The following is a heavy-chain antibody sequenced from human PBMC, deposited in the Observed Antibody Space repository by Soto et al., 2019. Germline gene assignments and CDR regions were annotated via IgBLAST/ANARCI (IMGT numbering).Heavy chain of an antibody. CDR3: ARVGYYESSGYRSDFDY. Sequence: QVQLVQSGAEVKKPGASVKVACKASGYTFTSYGISWVRQAPGQGLEWMGWISAYNGNTNYAQKLQGRVTMTTDTSTSTAYLELRSLRSDDTAVYYCARVGYYESSGYRSDFDYWGQGTLVTVSS. J-gene: IGHJ4*02. D-gene: IGHD3-22*01. CDR2: ISAYNGNT. CDR1: GYTFTSYG. V-gene: IGHV1-18*01.